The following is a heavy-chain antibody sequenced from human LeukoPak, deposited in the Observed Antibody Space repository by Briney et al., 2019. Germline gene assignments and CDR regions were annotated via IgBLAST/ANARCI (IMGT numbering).Heavy chain of an antibody. CDR3: ARIQLWFVSGYNWFDP. J-gene: IGHJ5*02. D-gene: IGHD5-18*01. Sequence: SETLSLTCAVSGYSISSGYYWGWIRQPPGKGLEWIGSIYHSGSTYYNPSLKSRVTISVDTSKNQFSLKLSSVTAADTAAYYCARIQLWFVSGYNWFDPWGQGTLVTVSS. CDR2: IYHSGST. CDR1: GYSISSGYY. V-gene: IGHV4-38-2*01.